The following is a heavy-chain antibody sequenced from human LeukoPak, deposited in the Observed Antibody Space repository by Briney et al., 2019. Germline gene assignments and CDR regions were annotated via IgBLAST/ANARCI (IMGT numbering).Heavy chain of an antibody. CDR2: TNTEGSST. CDR3: SRDSAGNDDY. V-gene: IGHV3-74*01. J-gene: IGHJ4*02. Sequence: PGGSLRLSCAAAGYTFSRYWMHWFRQAPGKGLVWVSRTNTEGSSTIYADSVKGRFTISRDNAKNTLYLQMNSLRADDTAVYYCSRDSAGNDDYWGQGTLVTVSS. D-gene: IGHD1-1*01. CDR1: GYTFSRYW.